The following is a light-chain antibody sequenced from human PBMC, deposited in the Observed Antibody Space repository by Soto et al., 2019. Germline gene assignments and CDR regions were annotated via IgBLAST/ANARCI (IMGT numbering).Light chain of an antibody. CDR2: GAS. V-gene: IGKV3-15*01. CDR1: QSVSSN. Sequence: EIVMRHSPATLSVSPWERATLPFRASQSVSSNLAWYQQKPGQAPRLLIYGASTRATGIPARFSGSGSGTEFTLTISSLQSEDFAVYYCQQYNNWPRTFGQGTKVDIK. CDR3: QQYNNWPRT. J-gene: IGKJ1*01.